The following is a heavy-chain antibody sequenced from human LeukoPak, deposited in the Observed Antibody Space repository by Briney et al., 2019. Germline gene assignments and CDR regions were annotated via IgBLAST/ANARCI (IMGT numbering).Heavy chain of an antibody. D-gene: IGHD3-3*01. Sequence: ASVKVSFTASGGTFISYAISWVRQAPGQGLEWMGWISAYNGNTNYAQKLQGRVTMTTDTSTSTAYMELRSLRSDDTAVYYCARVGLTYYDFWSGYSSYYFDYWGQGTLVTVSS. J-gene: IGHJ4*02. CDR1: GGTFISYA. CDR2: ISAYNGNT. CDR3: ARVGLTYYDFWSGYSSYYFDY. V-gene: IGHV1-18*01.